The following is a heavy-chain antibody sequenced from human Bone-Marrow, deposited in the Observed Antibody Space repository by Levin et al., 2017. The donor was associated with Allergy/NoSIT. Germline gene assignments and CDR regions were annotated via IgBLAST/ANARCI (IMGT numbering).Heavy chain of an antibody. CDR1: GGSFTGYF. Sequence: GSLRLSCAVDGGSFTGYFWTWIRQPPGKGLEWIGEINHSGSTKYNPSLTSRVTISVDTSKKEFSLNLSSVTAADTAVFYCARGGRWSFSYYFDYGGQGTRVTVSS. V-gene: IGHV4-34*01. D-gene: IGHD3-10*01. J-gene: IGHJ4*02. CDR3: ARGGRWSFSYYFDY. CDR2: INHSGST.